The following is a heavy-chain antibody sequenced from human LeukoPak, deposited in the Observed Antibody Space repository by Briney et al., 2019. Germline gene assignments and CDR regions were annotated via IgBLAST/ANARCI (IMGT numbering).Heavy chain of an antibody. Sequence: SETLSLTCAVYGGSFSGYYWSWIRQPPGKGLEWIGEINHSGSTNYNSALKSRVTISVDTSKNQFSLKLNSVTAADTAVYYCAREDCSGGSCSSFDYWAREPWSPSPQ. CDR3: AREDCSGGSCSSFDY. D-gene: IGHD2-15*01. CDR1: GGSFSGYY. CDR2: INHSGST. J-gene: IGHJ4*02. V-gene: IGHV4-34*01.